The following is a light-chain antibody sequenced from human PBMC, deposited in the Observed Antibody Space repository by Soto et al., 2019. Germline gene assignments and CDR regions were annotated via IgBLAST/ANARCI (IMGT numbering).Light chain of an antibody. Sequence: EIVLTQSPGTLSLSPGEGATLSCRASQSVSSSYLAWYQQSPGQAPRLLIYGASSRATGIPDRFSGSGSGTDFTLTISRLEPEDFAVYYCQQYGSFFGQGTRLEIK. V-gene: IGKV3-20*01. J-gene: IGKJ5*01. CDR1: QSVSSSY. CDR2: GAS. CDR3: QQYGSF.